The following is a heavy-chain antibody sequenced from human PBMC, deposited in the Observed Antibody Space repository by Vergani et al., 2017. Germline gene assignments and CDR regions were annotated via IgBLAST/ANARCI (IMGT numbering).Heavy chain of an antibody. J-gene: IGHJ4*02. Sequence: QVQLQESGPGLVKPSQTLSLTCTVSGGSISSCGYYWSWIRQHPGKGLEWIGYIYYSGSTNYNPSLKSRVTISVDTSKNQFSLKLSAVTAADTAVYYCARGQIVATKCDYWGQGTLVTVSS. D-gene: IGHD5-12*01. CDR3: ARGQIVATKCDY. V-gene: IGHV4-31*03. CDR1: GGSISSCGYY. CDR2: IYYSGST.